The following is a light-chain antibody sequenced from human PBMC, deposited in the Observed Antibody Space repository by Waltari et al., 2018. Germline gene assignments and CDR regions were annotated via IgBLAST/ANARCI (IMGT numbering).Light chain of an antibody. Sequence: DIQMTQSPSSMSASAGDRVTITCRSSQSIGNAYLNWYQQKPGKAPKLLIYCASTLQSGVPSRFIGSGSGTDFTLTSSSLQPEDFATYYCQQTYNNPPFFGGGTRVEI. CDR2: CAS. CDR3: QQTYNNPPF. J-gene: IGKJ4*01. V-gene: IGKV1-39*01. CDR1: QSIGNAY.